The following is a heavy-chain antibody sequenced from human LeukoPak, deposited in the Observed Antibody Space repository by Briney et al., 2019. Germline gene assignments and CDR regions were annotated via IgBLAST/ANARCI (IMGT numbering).Heavy chain of an antibody. V-gene: IGHV3-7*01. Sequence: GGSLRLSCAASGFTFGRYWMTWVRQPPGRGLEWVADIKQDGSAKYYMDSVKGRFTISRDNAKNSLYLQMNSLRGEDTAVYYCALLVWQPGIDSWGQGALVTVS. J-gene: IGHJ4*02. CDR3: ALLVWQPGIDS. D-gene: IGHD2-8*01. CDR1: GFTFGRYW. CDR2: IKQDGSAK.